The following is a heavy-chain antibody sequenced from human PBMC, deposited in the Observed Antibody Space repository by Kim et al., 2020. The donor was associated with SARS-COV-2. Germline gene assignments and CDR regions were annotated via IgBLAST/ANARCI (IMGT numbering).Heavy chain of an antibody. J-gene: IGHJ4*02. Sequence: TTYADSVERRFNISRDKSKNTLCRQMNSLRAEDTAIYYCAKDTGSRSFDYWGQGTLLTVSS. D-gene: IGHD2-15*01. CDR3: AKDTGSRSFDY. CDR2: T. V-gene: IGHV3-23*01.